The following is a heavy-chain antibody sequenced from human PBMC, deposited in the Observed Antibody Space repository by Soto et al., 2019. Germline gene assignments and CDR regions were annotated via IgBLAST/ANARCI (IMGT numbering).Heavy chain of an antibody. CDR1: VYTFTTYY. J-gene: IGHJ4*02. CDR2: ISPDGGRT. Sequence: QVQLVQSGAEVKKPGASVKVSCKASVYTFTTYYMHWVRQAPGQGLEWMGIISPDGGRTSYAQKIQGRVTMTRYTTTSTDYMELSSLRCEDTAVYYCATNDPPHYWGQGTLVTVSS. CDR3: ATNDPPHY. D-gene: IGHD1-1*01. V-gene: IGHV1-46*01.